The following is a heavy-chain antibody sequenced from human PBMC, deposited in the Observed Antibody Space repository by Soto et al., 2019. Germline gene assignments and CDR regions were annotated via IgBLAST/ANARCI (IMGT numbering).Heavy chain of an antibody. CDR3: AKGKGYSSSSHYYMDV. D-gene: IGHD6-6*01. V-gene: IGHV3-9*01. CDR2: ISWNSGSI. CDR1: GFTFDDYA. J-gene: IGHJ6*03. Sequence: EVQLVESGGGLVQPGRSLRLSCAASGFTFDDYAMHWVRQAPGKGLEWVSGISWNSGSIGYADSVKGRFTISRDNAKDSVYLQMNSLRAEDTALYYCAKGKGYSSSSHYYMDVWGKGTTVTVSS.